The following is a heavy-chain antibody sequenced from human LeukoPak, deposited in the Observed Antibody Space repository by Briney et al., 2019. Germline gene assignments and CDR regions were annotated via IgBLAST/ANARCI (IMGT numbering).Heavy chain of an antibody. V-gene: IGHV4-39*07. Sequence: SETLSLTCTVSGGSISSSSYYWGWIRQPPGKGLEWIGSIYYSGSTYYNPSLKSRVTISVDTSKNQFSLKLSSVTAADTAVYYCARGEGVVAANTEFDYWGQGTLVTVSS. J-gene: IGHJ4*02. D-gene: IGHD2-15*01. CDR2: IYYSGST. CDR3: ARGEGVVAANTEFDY. CDR1: GGSISSSSYY.